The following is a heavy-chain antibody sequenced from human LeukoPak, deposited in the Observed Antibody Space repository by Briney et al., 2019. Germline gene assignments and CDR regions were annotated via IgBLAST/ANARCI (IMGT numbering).Heavy chain of an antibody. J-gene: IGHJ3*02. V-gene: IGHV4-39*01. CDR2: IYYSGST. CDR1: GGSISSSSYY. D-gene: IGHD6-19*01. Sequence: SETLSLTCTVSGGSISSSSYYWGWIRQPPGKGLEWIGCIYYSGSTYYNPSLKSRVTISVDTSKNQFSLKLSSVTAADTAVYYCARHSPDSSGWYWSAFDIWGQGTMVTVSS. CDR3: ARHSPDSSGWYWSAFDI.